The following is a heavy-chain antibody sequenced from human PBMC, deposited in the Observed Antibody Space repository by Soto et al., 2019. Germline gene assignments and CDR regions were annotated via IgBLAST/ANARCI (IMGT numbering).Heavy chain of an antibody. Sequence: SLRLSFAASGFPVISNYVSWVRQAPGKGLEWVSVIYSGGSTYYADSVKGRFTISRDNSKNTLYLQMNSLRAEDTAVYYCARDGPGGYYFDYWGQGTLVTVSS. J-gene: IGHJ4*02. D-gene: IGHD6-25*01. CDR2: IYSGGST. CDR1: GFPVISNY. V-gene: IGHV3-53*01. CDR3: ARDGPGGYYFDY.